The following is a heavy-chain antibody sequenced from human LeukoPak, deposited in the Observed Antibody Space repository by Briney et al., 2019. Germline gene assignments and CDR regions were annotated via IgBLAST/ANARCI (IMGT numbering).Heavy chain of an antibody. CDR1: GGSFSGYY. CDR3: VRSETNYYYASGSSLFDN. V-gene: IGHV4-34*01. D-gene: IGHD3-10*01. CDR2: NNHSGST. Sequence: PSETLSLTCAVYGGSFSGYYWSWIRQPPGKGLEWIGENNHSGSTNYNPSLKSRVSFSIDSSKNQFSLTLTSVTAADTAIYYCVRSETNYYYASGSSLFDNWGQGTLVTVSS. J-gene: IGHJ4*02.